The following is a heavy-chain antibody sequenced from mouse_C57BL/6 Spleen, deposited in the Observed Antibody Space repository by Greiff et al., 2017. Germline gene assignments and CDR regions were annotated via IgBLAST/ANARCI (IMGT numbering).Heavy chain of an antibody. CDR1: GYTFTDYE. V-gene: IGHV1-15*01. CDR2: IDPEAGGT. D-gene: IGHD1-1*01. CDR3: SRSGTVVKYYFDY. Sequence: VQLQQSGAELVRPGASVTLSCKASGYTFTDYEMHWVKPTPVHGLEWIGAIDPEAGGTAYNQKFKGKAILTADKSSSTAYMELRSLTSENSAVXYGSRSGTVVKYYFDYWGQGTTLTVSS. J-gene: IGHJ2*01.